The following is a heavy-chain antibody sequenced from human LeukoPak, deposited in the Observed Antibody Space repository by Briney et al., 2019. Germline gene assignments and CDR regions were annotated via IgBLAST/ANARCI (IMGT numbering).Heavy chain of an antibody. J-gene: IGHJ4*02. Sequence: GGSLRLSCAASGFTFDDCAMHWVRQAPGKGLEWVSGISWNSGNIGYADSVKGRFTISRDNAKNSLYLQMNSLRTEDTALYNCVKAPGTVLGDYFDYWGQGTLVTVSS. V-gene: IGHV3-9*01. CDR3: VKAPGTVLGDYFDY. CDR2: ISWNSGNI. D-gene: IGHD1-7*01. CDR1: GFTFDDCA.